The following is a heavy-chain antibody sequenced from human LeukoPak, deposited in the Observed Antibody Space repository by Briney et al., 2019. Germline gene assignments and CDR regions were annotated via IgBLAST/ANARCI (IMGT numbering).Heavy chain of an antibody. V-gene: IGHV3-21*01. CDR1: GFTFSSYS. CDR2: ISSSSSYI. J-gene: IGHJ5*02. Sequence: GGSLRLSCAASGFTFSSYSMNWVRQAPGKGLEWVSSISSSSSYIYYADSVKGRFTISRDNAKNSLYLQMNSLRAEDTAVYYCARASRITIFGVVQWVDWFDPWGQGTLVTVSS. CDR3: ARASRITIFGVVQWVDWFDP. D-gene: IGHD3-3*01.